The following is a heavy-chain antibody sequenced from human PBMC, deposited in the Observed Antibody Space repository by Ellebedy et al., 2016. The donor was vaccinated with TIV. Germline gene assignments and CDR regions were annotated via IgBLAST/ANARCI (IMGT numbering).Heavy chain of an antibody. CDR2: VNGNGANT. CDR3: VRNWQKDY. CDR1: GFTFSSSA. J-gene: IGHJ4*02. Sequence: GGSLRLSCAASGFTFSSSAMNWVRQAPGKGLEWVSTVNGNGANTFYADSVKGRFTISRDNSKNTLYLQINSLRAEDTAMYYCVRNWQKDYWGQGTLVTVSS. V-gene: IGHV3-23*01.